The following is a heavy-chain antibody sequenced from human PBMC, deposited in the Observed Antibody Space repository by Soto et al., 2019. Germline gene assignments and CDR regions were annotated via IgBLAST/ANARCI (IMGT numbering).Heavy chain of an antibody. Sequence: QVQLQESGPGLVKPSQTLSLTCTVSGGSISSGGYYWSWIRQHPGKGLEWIGYIYYSGSTYYNPSLKSGVTISVDTSKNQFSLKLSSVTAADTAVYYCARFRLEPRSNWFDPWGQGTLVTVSS. J-gene: IGHJ5*02. CDR1: GGSISSGGYY. D-gene: IGHD1-1*01. CDR2: IYYSGST. V-gene: IGHV4-31*03. CDR3: ARFRLEPRSNWFDP.